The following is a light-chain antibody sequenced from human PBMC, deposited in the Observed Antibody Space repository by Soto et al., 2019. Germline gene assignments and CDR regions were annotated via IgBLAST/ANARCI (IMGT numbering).Light chain of an antibody. CDR2: SND. J-gene: IGLJ3*02. V-gene: IGLV1-44*01. CDR1: SSNIGSHT. CDR3: ATWADSLNGPV. Sequence: QAVLTQPPSASATPGQRVSISCSGSSSNIGSHTVNWYHQLPGTAPKLLIYSNDQRPSGVPGRFSGSKSGTSASLAISGLQSEDEGEYYCATWADSLNGPVFGGGTKVTVL.